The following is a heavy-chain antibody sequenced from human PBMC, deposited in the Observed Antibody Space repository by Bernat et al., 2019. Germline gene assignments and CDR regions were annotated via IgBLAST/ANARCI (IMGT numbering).Heavy chain of an antibody. CDR2: IFPADSDT. Sequence: EVQLVQSGAELKEPGESLKISCEAFGYTFTNYWIGWVRQMPGKGLEWMGIIFPADSDTRYSPSLQGQVTISADKSSATAYLQWSSLKASDTAMYYCARRHRRNAKNTGGGVVDHWGQGTLVTVSS. J-gene: IGHJ4*02. D-gene: IGHD1-14*01. V-gene: IGHV5-51*01. CDR3: ARRHRRNAKNTGGGVVDH. CDR1: GYTFTNYW.